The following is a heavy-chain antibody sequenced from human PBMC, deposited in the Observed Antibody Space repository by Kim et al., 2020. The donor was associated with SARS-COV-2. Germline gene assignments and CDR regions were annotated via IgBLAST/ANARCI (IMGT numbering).Heavy chain of an antibody. V-gene: IGHV5-51*01. D-gene: IGHD3-22*01. CDR3: ARREHRYNYYDSSGYYYVGYFDY. CDR2: IYPGDSDT. Sequence: GESLKISCKGSGYSFTSYWIGWVRQMPGKGLEWMGIIYPGDSDTRYSPSFQGQVTISADKSISTAYLQWSSLKASDTAMYYCARREHRYNYYDSSGYYYVGYFDYWGQGTLVTVSS. CDR1: GYSFTSYW. J-gene: IGHJ4*02.